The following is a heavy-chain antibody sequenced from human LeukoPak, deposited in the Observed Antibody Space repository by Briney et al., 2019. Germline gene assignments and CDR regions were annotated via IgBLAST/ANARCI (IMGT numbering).Heavy chain of an antibody. J-gene: IGHJ3*02. CDR3: VKDRPDYDFWTGYYDPHAFDI. CDR2: ISGGGDGT. D-gene: IGHD3-3*01. Sequence: GGSLRLSCAASGFTFNDYAIHWVRQAPGKGLEWVSLISGGGDGTYYADSVKGRFTISRDNSKNSLYLQMNSLSTEDTAFYYCVKDRPDYDFWTGYYDPHAFDIWGRGTMVTVSS. CDR1: GFTFNDYA. V-gene: IGHV3-43*02.